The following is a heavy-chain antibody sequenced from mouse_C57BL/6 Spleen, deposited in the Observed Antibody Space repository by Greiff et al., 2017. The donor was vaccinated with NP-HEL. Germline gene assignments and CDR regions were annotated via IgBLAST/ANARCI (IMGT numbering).Heavy chain of an antibody. D-gene: IGHD2-3*01. CDR2: ISSGSSTS. V-gene: IGHV5-17*01. CDR3: ARDGYYSYFDV. CDR1: GFTFSDYG. Sequence: EVKLVESGGGLVKPGGSLKLSCAASGFTFSDYGMHWVRQAPEKGLEWVAYISSGSSTSYYADTVKGRFTISRDNAKNTLFLQMTSLRSEDTAMYYCARDGYYSYFDVWGTGTTVTVSS. J-gene: IGHJ1*03.